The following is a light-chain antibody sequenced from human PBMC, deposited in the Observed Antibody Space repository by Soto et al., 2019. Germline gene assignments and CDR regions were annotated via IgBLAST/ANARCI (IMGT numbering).Light chain of an antibody. V-gene: IGKV3-15*01. CDR1: QSVSTN. CDR3: QQYDKWPRT. CDR2: FAS. J-gene: IGKJ1*01. Sequence: VMIQSPATLSVSPGERAALSWRASQSVSTNFAWYQLKPGQPPRLLIYFASTRATAVPARFTAGGSGTEFTLTISSLQSDDLAVYYCQQYDKWPRTFGQGTKVEIK.